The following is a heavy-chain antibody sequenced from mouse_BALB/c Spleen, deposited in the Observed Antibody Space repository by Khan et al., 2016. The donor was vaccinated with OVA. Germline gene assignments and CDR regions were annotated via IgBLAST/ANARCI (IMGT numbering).Heavy chain of an antibody. D-gene: IGHD2-10*01. Sequence: QVQLKESGPGLVAPSQSLSITCTISGFSLTNYGVHWVRQPPGKGLEWLVVIWSDGSTTYNSALKSRLTISKDKSKSQVFLKMNSLQTDDTAMYFCARQPYYHYNIMDYWGQGTSVTVSS. CDR1: GFSLTNYG. CDR2: IWSDGST. CDR3: ARQPYYHYNIMDY. V-gene: IGHV2-6-1*01. J-gene: IGHJ4*01.